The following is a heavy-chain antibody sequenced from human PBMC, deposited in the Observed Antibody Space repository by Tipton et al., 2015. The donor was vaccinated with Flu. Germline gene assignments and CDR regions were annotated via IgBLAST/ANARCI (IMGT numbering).Heavy chain of an antibody. CDR2: TYQRSMWHH. CDR3: ARGSGSGPKDWFAP. Sequence: GLVKPSQTLSLTCVISGDSVSSNVATWNWIRQSPSRGLEWLGKTYQRSMWHHIYAVSLRGRITITPDTSKNQFSLQLNSVTPEDTAVYYCARGSGSGPKDWFAPWGQGTQVTVSA. CDR1: GDSVSSNVAT. V-gene: IGHV6-1*01. D-gene: IGHD3-10*01. J-gene: IGHJ5*02.